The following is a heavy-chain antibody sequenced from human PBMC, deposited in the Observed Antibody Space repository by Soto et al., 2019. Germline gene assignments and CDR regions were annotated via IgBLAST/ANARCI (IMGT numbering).Heavy chain of an antibody. CDR1: GFTFSSYW. CDR3: ASLISFQTVDGSDWFDP. Sequence: LRLSCAASGFTFSSYWMHWVRQAPGKGLVWVSRINSDGSSTSYADSVKGRFTISRDNAKNTLYLQMNSLRAEDTAVYYCASLISFQTVDGSDWFDPWGQGXLVTVYS. CDR2: INSDGSST. J-gene: IGHJ5*02. V-gene: IGHV3-74*01. D-gene: IGHD1-26*01.